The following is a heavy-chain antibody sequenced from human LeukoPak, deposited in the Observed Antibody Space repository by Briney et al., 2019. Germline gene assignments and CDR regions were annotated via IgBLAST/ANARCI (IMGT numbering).Heavy chain of an antibody. CDR2: IRYDGSNE. D-gene: IGHD3-16*01. V-gene: IGHV3-30*02. J-gene: IGHJ3*02. CDR3: ARGNSAFDI. Sequence: PPGGSLRLSCAASGFTFSNYGMHWIRQAPGKGLEWVAFIRYDGSNEYYADSVKGRFTISRDNSKDTLYLQMNGLRAEDTAVYYCARGNSAFDIWGQGTMVTVSS. CDR1: GFTFSNYG.